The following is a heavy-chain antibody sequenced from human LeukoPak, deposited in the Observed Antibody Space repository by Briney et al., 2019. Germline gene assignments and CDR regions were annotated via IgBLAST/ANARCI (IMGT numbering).Heavy chain of an antibody. V-gene: IGHV3-48*02. J-gene: IGHJ3*02. CDR2: ISSSSSTI. CDR3: AASVHDYGDYVSGAFDI. CDR1: GLTFSSHW. D-gene: IGHD4-17*01. Sequence: GGSLRLSCAASGLTFSSHWMHWVRQAPGKGLEWVSYISSSSSTIYYADSVKGRFTISRDNAKNSLYLQMNSLRDEDTAVYYCAASVHDYGDYVSGAFDIWGQGTMVTVSS.